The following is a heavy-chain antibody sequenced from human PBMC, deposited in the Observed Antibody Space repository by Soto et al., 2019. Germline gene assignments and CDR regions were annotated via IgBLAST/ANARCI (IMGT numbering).Heavy chain of an antibody. CDR3: ARGLYHYYYGMDV. D-gene: IGHD5-12*01. V-gene: IGHV5-51*01. J-gene: IGHJ6*02. CDR2: IYPGDSDT. CDR1: GYSFTSYW. Sequence: GASLKISCKGSGYSFTSYWIGWVRQMPGKGLEWMGIIYPGDSDTRYSPSFQGQVTISADKSISTAYLQWSSLKASDTAMYYCARGLYHYYYGMDVWGQGTTVTVSS.